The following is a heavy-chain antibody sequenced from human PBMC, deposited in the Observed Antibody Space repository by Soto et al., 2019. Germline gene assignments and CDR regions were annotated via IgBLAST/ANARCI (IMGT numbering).Heavy chain of an antibody. Sequence: QVQLVQSGAEVKKPGASVKVSCKASGYTFTTYGISWVRQAPGQGLEWMGWINPYNGNTNYAQKLQGRVTMTTDTSTSTACMELRSLRSDGTAVYYCARDPVGGNWFDPWGQGTLVTVSS. V-gene: IGHV1-18*01. CDR3: ARDPVGGNWFDP. CDR2: INPYNGNT. J-gene: IGHJ5*02. CDR1: GYTFTTYG. D-gene: IGHD1-26*01.